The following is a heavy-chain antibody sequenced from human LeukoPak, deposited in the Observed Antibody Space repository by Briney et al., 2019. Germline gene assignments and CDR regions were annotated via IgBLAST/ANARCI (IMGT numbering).Heavy chain of an antibody. CDR3: ARAYMASFDP. CDR2: ISYDGSNK. V-gene: IGHV3-30*19. CDR1: GFTFSSYG. J-gene: IGHJ5*02. Sequence: PGGSLRLSCAASGFTFSSYGMHWVRQAPGKGLEWVAVISYDGSNKYYADSVKGRFTISRDNSKNTLSLQMNSLRAEDTAVYYCARAYMASFDPWGQGTLVTVSS. D-gene: IGHD5-18*01.